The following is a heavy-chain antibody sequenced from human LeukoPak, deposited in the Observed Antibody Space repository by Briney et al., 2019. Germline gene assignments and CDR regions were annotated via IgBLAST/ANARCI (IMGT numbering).Heavy chain of an antibody. Sequence: ASVKVSCKASGYTFAGYYMHWVRQAPGQGLEWMGWINPNSGGTNYALKFQGWVTMTRDTSISTAYMELSRLRSDDTAVYYCARGRCSSTSCYPLGDSDDAFDIWGQGTMVTVSS. V-gene: IGHV1-2*04. CDR1: GYTFAGYY. CDR3: ARGRCSSTSCYPLGDSDDAFDI. CDR2: INPNSGGT. J-gene: IGHJ3*02. D-gene: IGHD2-2*01.